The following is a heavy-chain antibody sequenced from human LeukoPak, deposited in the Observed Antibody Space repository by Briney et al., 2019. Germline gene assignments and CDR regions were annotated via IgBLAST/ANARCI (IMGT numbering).Heavy chain of an antibody. Sequence: GGSLRLSCAASGLTFSSYEMNWVRQATGKGLEWVSYISSSGSTIYYADSVKGRFTISRDNAKNSVYLQMNSLRAGDTAVYYCARDGYNPYYDYWGQGTLVTVSS. CDR1: GLTFSSYE. V-gene: IGHV3-48*03. D-gene: IGHD5-24*01. CDR3: ARDGYNPYYDY. J-gene: IGHJ4*02. CDR2: ISSSGSTI.